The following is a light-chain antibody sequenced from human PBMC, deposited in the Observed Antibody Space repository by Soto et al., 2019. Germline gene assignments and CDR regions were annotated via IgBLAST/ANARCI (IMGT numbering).Light chain of an antibody. CDR1: QSISSW. CDR2: KAS. Sequence: DIQMTQSPSTLSASVGDRVTITCRASQSISSWLAWYQQKPGKAPKLLIYKASSLESGVPSRFSGSRSGTEFTLTISSLQTDDFATYYCKKYNSYPMYTFGQGTKLEIK. J-gene: IGKJ2*01. V-gene: IGKV1-5*03. CDR3: KKYNSYPMYT.